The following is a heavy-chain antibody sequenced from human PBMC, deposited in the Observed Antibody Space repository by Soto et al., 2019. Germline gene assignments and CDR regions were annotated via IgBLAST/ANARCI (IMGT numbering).Heavy chain of an antibody. CDR1: GFTSSSYA. CDR2: ISGSGGST. Sequence: GGSLRLSCAASGFTSSSYAMNWVRQAPGKGLEWVSAISGSGGSTSYADSVRGRFTISRDYSKNTLYLQMNSLRVEDTAVYYCASDYYGMDVWGQGTTVTVSS. J-gene: IGHJ6*02. V-gene: IGHV3-23*01. CDR3: ASDYYGMDV.